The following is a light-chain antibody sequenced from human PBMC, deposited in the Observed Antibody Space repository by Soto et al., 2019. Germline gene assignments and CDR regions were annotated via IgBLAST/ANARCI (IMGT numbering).Light chain of an antibody. V-gene: IGKV3-20*01. J-gene: IGKJ4*01. Sequence: EIVLTQSPGTLSLSPGERATLSCRASQSVSSSYLAWYQQKPGQAPRLLIYGASSRATGTPDRFSGSGSGTDFTLTISRLEPEDFAVYYCQQYGSSPLTFGGWTKVEIK. CDR3: QQYGSSPLT. CDR1: QSVSSSY. CDR2: GAS.